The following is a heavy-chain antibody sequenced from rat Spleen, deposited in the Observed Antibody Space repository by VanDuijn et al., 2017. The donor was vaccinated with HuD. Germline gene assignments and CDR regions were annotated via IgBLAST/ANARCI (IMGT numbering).Heavy chain of an antibody. J-gene: IGHJ4*01. CDR3: ATGYYSSYIPPYYYVMEA. CDR1: GFTFSNYY. V-gene: IGHV5-27*01. D-gene: IGHD1-2*01. CDR2: ISPSGGST. Sequence: EVQLVESGGGLVQPGRSLKLSCAASGFTFSNYYMAWVRQAPTKGLEWVASISPSGGSTYYPDSVKGRFTISRDNAKSTQYLQRDSLRAEDTATYYCATGYYSSYIPPYYYVMEAWGQGASVTVSS.